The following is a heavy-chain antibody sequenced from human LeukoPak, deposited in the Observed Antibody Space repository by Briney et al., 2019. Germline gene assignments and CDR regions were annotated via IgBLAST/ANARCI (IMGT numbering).Heavy chain of an antibody. CDR1: GFTFSSYA. Sequence: GGSLRLSCAASGFTFSSYAMSWVRQAPGKGLEWVSYISSSSSTIYYADSVKGRFTISRDNAKNSLYLQMNSLRAEDTAVYYCARSGYDSHDAFDIWGQGTMVTVSS. CDR3: ARSGYDSHDAFDI. D-gene: IGHD5-12*01. V-gene: IGHV3-48*04. J-gene: IGHJ3*02. CDR2: ISSSSSTI.